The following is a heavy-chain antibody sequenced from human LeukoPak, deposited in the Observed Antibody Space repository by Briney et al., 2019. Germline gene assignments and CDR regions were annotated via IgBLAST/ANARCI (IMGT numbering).Heavy chain of an antibody. CDR3: ARGSDFGDY. Sequence: SETLSLTCTVSGGSISSNSYYWGWIRQPPGKGLEWIGYMSYSGSTNYNPSLKSRVTMSINTSKNQFSLRLSSVTAADTAVYYCARGSDFGDYWGQGTLVTVSS. D-gene: IGHD4-17*01. V-gene: IGHV4-61*05. CDR2: MSYSGST. CDR1: GGSISSNSYY. J-gene: IGHJ4*02.